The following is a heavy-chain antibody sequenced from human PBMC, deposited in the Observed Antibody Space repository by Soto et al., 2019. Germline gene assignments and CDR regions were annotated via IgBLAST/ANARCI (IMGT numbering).Heavy chain of an antibody. Sequence: PSQTLSLTCAVSGGSISSGGYSWSWIRQPPGKGLEWIGYIYHSGSTYYNPSLKSRVTISVDRSKNQFSLKLSSVTPADTAVYYCARDMVEMDTFDDAFDIWGQGTMVTVSS. J-gene: IGHJ3*02. D-gene: IGHD5-18*01. CDR3: ARDMVEMDTFDDAFDI. CDR1: GGSISSGGYS. CDR2: IYHSGST. V-gene: IGHV4-30-2*01.